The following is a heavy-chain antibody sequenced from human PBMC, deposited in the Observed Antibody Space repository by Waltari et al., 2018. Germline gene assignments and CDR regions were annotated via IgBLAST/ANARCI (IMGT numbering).Heavy chain of an antibody. V-gene: IGHV4-39*01. D-gene: IGHD3-3*01. CDR3: VRQRSADFWSGYFDL. CDR1: GDSISTSTFY. CDR2: VYYNGYK. Sequence: QAQLQESGPGQVKPSETLSFRCAVSGDSISTSTFYWGWVRQPPGKGLERVGSVYYNGYKFYNPSLKSRLTLSMDTSNNHFSLSLTSVTAADTAVYYCVRQRSADFWSGYFDLWGQGTLVTVSS. J-gene: IGHJ4*02.